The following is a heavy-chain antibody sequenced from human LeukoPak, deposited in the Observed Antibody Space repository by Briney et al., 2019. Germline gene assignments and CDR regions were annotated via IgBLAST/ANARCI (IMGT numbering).Heavy chain of an antibody. J-gene: IGHJ4*02. Sequence: SETLSLTCTVSGGSISSYYWSWIRQPPGKGLEWIGYIYCSGSTNYNPSLKSRVTISVDTSKNQFSLKLSSVTAADTAVYYCARLPLDYYDSSGFDYWGQGTLVTVSS. CDR2: IYCSGST. CDR1: GGSISSYY. D-gene: IGHD3-22*01. CDR3: ARLPLDYYDSSGFDY. V-gene: IGHV4-59*08.